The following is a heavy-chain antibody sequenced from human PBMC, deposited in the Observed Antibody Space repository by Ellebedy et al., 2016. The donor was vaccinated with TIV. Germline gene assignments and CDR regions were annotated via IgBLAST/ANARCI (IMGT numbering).Heavy chain of an antibody. J-gene: IGHJ4*02. CDR2: ISGCVGNT. V-gene: IGHV3-23*01. D-gene: IGHD3-10*01. CDR1: GFTFSNYV. Sequence: PGGSLRLSCAASGFTFSNYVISWVRHAPGKGLEWVSSISGCVGNTYYADSVTGRFTISRDNSKNTLYLQMNSLRAEDTAVHYCASPPGVVALWGQGTLVTVSS. CDR3: ASPPGVVAL.